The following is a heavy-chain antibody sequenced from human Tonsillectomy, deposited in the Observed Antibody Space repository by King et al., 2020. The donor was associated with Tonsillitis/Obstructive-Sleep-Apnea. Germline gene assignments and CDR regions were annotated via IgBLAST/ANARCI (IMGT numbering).Heavy chain of an antibody. Sequence: VQLVESGGGVVQPGRSLRLSCAASGFSFSSFVMHWVRQIPCMGLEWVALISFDGTQIYSAESMKGRFIISRDNSKNMLYLQMNSLRTEDTAVYYCARQREVYGSGSYALAYWGQGTLVTVSS. CDR1: GFSFSSFV. D-gene: IGHD3-10*01. V-gene: IGHV3-30-3*01. CDR3: ARQREVYGSGSYALAY. J-gene: IGHJ4*02. CDR2: ISFDGTQI.